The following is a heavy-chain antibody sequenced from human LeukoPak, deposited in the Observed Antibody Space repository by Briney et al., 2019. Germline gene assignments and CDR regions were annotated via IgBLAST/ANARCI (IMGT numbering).Heavy chain of an antibody. V-gene: IGHV3-23*01. Sequence: GGSLRLSCAASGFTFSSYDMSWVRQAPGKGLEWVSAISGSGGSTYYADSVKGRFTISRDNSEKKLYLQMNSLRAEDTAVYYCAKDRHAPGRYCSSTSCLPFDPWGQGTLVTVSS. CDR3: AKDRHAPGRYCSSTSCLPFDP. CDR1: GFTFSSYD. D-gene: IGHD2-2*01. J-gene: IGHJ5*02. CDR2: ISGSGGST.